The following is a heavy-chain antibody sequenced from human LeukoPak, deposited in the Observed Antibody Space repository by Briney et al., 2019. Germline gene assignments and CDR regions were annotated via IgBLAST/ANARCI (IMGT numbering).Heavy chain of an antibody. Sequence: GGSLRLSCAASGFTFSSYAMHWVRQAPGKGLEWVAVISYDGSNKYYADSVKGRFTISRDNSKNTLYLQMNSLRAEDTAVYYCVGYCSGGSCPNWGQGTLVTVSS. V-gene: IGHV3-30*04. CDR1: GFTFSSYA. D-gene: IGHD2-15*01. CDR3: VGYCSGGSCPN. J-gene: IGHJ4*02. CDR2: ISYDGSNK.